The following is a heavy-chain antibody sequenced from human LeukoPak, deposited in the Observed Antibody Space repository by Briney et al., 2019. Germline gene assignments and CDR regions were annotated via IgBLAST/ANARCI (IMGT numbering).Heavy chain of an antibody. CDR2: TYDTTT. J-gene: IGHJ6*04. D-gene: IGHD1-14*01. CDR1: GGSIASSSNY. Sequence: SETLSLTCTVSGGSIASSSNYWVWIRQPPGKGLEWVGYTYDTTTTYNPSLKGRVTISADTSQNQFSLKVTSVTAADTAVYYCARNFPGRTEDVWGKGTTVIVSS. V-gene: IGHV4-61*05. CDR3: ARNFPGRTEDV.